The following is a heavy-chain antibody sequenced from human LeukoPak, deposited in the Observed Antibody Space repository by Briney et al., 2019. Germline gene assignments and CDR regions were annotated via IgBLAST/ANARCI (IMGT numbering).Heavy chain of an antibody. Sequence: ASVKVSCKASGHTFTSYYIHWVRQAPGQGLEWMGVLNPSGGSPIYPQKFQGRVTMTRDTSTSTVYMELSSLRSEDTAVYYCARGDSGYYYGMDVWGQGTTVTVSS. CDR2: LNPSGGSP. J-gene: IGHJ6*01. V-gene: IGHV1-46*01. D-gene: IGHD1-26*01. CDR3: ARGDSGYYYGMDV. CDR1: GHTFTSYY.